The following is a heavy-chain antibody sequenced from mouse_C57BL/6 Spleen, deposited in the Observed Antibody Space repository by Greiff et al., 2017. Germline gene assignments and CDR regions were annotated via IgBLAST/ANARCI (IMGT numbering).Heavy chain of an antibody. Sequence: VQLQQPGAELVRPGSSVKLSCKASGYTFTSYWMDWVKQRPGQGLEWIGNIYPSDSETHYNQKFKDKATLTVDKSSSTAYMQLSSLTNEDSAVYYCTREYYYGSSLYYFDYWGQGTTLTVSS. D-gene: IGHD1-1*01. J-gene: IGHJ2*01. CDR3: TREYYYGSSLYYFDY. V-gene: IGHV1-61*01. CDR1: GYTFTSYW. CDR2: IYPSDSET.